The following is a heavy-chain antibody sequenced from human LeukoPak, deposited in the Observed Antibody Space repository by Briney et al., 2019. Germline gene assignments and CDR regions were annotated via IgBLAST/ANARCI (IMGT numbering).Heavy chain of an antibody. CDR1: GGSISNYY. CDR2: VYTTGTT. J-gene: IGHJ4*02. D-gene: IGHD3-10*01. V-gene: IGHV4-4*07. Sequence: SETLSLTCTVSGGSISNYYWTWIRQPAGKGLEWIGRVYTTGTTNYNPSLKSRVTMSVDTSENQFSLKLSSVTAADTAVYYCARDRAYYYGSGSPAPLDYWGQGTLVTVSS. CDR3: ARDRAYYYGSGSPAPLDY.